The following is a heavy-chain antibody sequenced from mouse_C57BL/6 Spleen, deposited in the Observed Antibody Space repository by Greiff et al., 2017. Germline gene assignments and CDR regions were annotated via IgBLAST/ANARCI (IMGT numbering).Heavy chain of an antibody. Sequence: QVQLQQPGAELVRPGSSVKLSCKASGYTFTSYWMHWVKQRPIQGLEWIGNIDPSDSETHYNQKFKDKATLTVDKSSSTAYMQLSSLTSADSAIYYCARQYSLLLREYYFDYWGQGTTLTVSS. J-gene: IGHJ2*01. CDR1: GYTFTSYW. D-gene: IGHD1-1*01. CDR2: IDPSDSET. CDR3: ARQYSLLLREYYFDY. V-gene: IGHV1-52*01.